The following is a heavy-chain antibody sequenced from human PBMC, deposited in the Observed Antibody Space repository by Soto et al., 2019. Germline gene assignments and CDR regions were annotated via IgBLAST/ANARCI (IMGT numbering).Heavy chain of an antibody. CDR2: ISDSGGST. CDR1: GFTFSSYA. D-gene: IGHD3-10*01. J-gene: IGHJ4*02. V-gene: IGHV3-23*01. Sequence: GGSLRLSCAASGFTFSSYAMSWVRQAPGKGLEWVSGISDSGGSTYYADSVKGRFTISRDNSKNTLYLQMNSLRAEDTAVYYCAKGTYYYGSAPYYFDYWGQGTQVTVSS. CDR3: AKGTYYYGSAPYYFDY.